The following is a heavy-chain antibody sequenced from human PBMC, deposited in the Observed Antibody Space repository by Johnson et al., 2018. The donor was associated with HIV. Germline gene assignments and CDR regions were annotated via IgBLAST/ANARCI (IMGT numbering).Heavy chain of an antibody. D-gene: IGHD3-3*01. Sequence: QVQLVESGGGVVQPGRSLRLSCAASGFTFSSYGMHWVRQAPGKGLEWVAFIRYDGSNKYYADSVKGRFTISRDNSKNTLYLQMNSLRAEDTAVYYCAKGITIFAGKSAVDIWGQGKMVTVSS. CDR2: IRYDGSNK. CDR1: GFTFSSYG. J-gene: IGHJ3*02. CDR3: AKGITIFAGKSAVDI. V-gene: IGHV3-30*02.